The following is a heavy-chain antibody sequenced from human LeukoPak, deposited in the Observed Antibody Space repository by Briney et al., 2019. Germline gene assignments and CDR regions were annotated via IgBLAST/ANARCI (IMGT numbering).Heavy chain of an antibody. CDR3: ARVPPIVVVPAAYWYFDL. CDR2: IYYSGST. V-gene: IGHV4-59*01. CDR1: GGSISSYY. Sequence: SETLSLTCTVSGGSISSYYWSWIRQPPGKGLEWIGYIYYSGSTNCNPSLKSRVTISVDTSKNQFSLKLSSVTAADTAVYYCARVPPIVVVPAAYWYFDLWGRGTLVTVSS. J-gene: IGHJ2*01. D-gene: IGHD2-2*01.